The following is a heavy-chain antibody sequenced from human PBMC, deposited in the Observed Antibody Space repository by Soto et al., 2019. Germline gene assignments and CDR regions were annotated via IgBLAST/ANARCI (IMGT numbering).Heavy chain of an antibody. Sequence: QVQLVQSGAEVKKPGSSVKVSCKASGGTFSSYAISWVRQAPGLGLEWMGGIIPIFGTANYAQKFQGRVTITADESTSTAYMELSSLRSEDTAVYYCARGGDYYDSSGYHGSAFDIWGQGTMVTVSS. CDR1: GGTFSSYA. V-gene: IGHV1-69*01. CDR3: ARGGDYYDSSGYHGSAFDI. CDR2: IIPIFGTA. J-gene: IGHJ3*02. D-gene: IGHD3-22*01.